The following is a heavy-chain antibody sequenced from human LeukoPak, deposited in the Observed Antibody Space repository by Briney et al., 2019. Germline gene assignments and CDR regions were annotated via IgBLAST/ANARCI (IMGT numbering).Heavy chain of an antibody. Sequence: SETLSLTCTVSGGSISSSSYYWGWIRQPPGKGLEWIGSIYYSGSTTYNPSLKSRATISVDTSKDQFSLKLRSVTAADTAVYYCARGDDSSGYYSDWFDPWGQGTLVTVSS. J-gene: IGHJ5*02. V-gene: IGHV4-39*07. CDR1: GGSISSSSYY. D-gene: IGHD3-22*01. CDR3: ARGDDSSGYYSDWFDP. CDR2: IYYSGST.